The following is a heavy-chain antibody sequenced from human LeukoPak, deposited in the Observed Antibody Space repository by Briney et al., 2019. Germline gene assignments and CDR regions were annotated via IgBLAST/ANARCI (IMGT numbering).Heavy chain of an antibody. CDR1: GYSFTNYW. Sequence: GEALKTSCKGSGYSFTNYWIGWVRQMPGKGLEGRAIIYPGDSDTRYSPSFQGQVTISADKSISTAYLQWSSLKASDTAMYYCAASRLAESSWQSFDYWGQGTLVTVSS. J-gene: IGHJ4*02. V-gene: IGHV5-51*01. D-gene: IGHD2-15*01. CDR3: AASRLAESSWQSFDY. CDR2: IYPGDSDT.